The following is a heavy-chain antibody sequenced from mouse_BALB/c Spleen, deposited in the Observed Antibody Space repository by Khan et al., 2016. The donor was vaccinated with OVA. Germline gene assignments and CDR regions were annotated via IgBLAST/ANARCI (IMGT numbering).Heavy chain of an antibody. Sequence: EVELQESGPGLVKPSQSLSLTCTVTGYSITSEFAWNWIRQFPGNKLEWMGYISYSGNTRYNPSLKSLISITRYTSRNQFFLQLNSVTTEDTATYYCARKDYYDYDPFPYWGQGTLVTVSA. D-gene: IGHD2-4*01. CDR3: ARKDYYDYDPFPY. CDR1: GYSITSEFA. V-gene: IGHV3-2*02. CDR2: ISYSGNT. J-gene: IGHJ3*01.